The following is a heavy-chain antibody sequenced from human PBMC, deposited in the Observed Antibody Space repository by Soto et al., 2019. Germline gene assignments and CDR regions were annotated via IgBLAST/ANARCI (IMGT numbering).Heavy chain of an antibody. CDR3: ARGPGYSSGPY. Sequence: PSETLSLTCTVSGGSISSGDYYWSWIRQPPGKGLEWIGYIYYIGSTYYNPSLKSRVTISVYTSKNQFSLKLSSVTAADTAVYYCARGPGYSSGPYWGQGTLVTVYS. D-gene: IGHD6-19*01. CDR1: GGSISSGDYY. CDR2: IYYIGST. J-gene: IGHJ4*02. V-gene: IGHV4-30-4*01.